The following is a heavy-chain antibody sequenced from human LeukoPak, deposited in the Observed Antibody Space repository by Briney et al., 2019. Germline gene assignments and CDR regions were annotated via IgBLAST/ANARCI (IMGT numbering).Heavy chain of an antibody. CDR3: ARGGWYPESFQH. V-gene: IGHV4-59*01. Sequence: NTSETLSLTCTVSGGSISSYYWNWIRQPPGKGLEWIGYIYYSGSTNYNPSLKSRVTISVDTSKNQFSLKLSSVTAAGTAVYYCARGGWYPESFQHWGQGALVTVSS. D-gene: IGHD6-19*01. J-gene: IGHJ1*01. CDR1: GGSISSYY. CDR2: IYYSGST.